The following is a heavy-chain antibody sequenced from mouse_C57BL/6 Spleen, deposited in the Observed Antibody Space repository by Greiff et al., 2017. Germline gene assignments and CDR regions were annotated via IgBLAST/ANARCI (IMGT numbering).Heavy chain of an antibody. Sequence: QVQLQQSGAELARPGASVKMSCKASGYTFTSYTMHLVKQRPGQGLEWIGYINPSSGYTKYNQKFKDKATLTADKSSSTAYMQLSSLTSEDSAVYYCATMVTAYWGQGTLVTVSA. CDR2: INPSSGYT. CDR1: GYTFTSYT. D-gene: IGHD2-2*01. CDR3: ATMVTAY. V-gene: IGHV1-4*01. J-gene: IGHJ3*01.